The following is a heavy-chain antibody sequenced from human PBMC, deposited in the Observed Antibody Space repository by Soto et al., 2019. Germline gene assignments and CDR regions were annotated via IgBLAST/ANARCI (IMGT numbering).Heavy chain of an antibody. CDR1: GGSISTDDHY. CDR2: VYYSGTT. V-gene: IGHV4-30-4*01. CDR3: ATLRSRWHIDY. D-gene: IGHD2-15*01. Sequence: QVQLQESGPGLVKPSQTLSLTCTVSGGSISTDDHYWSWIRQSPGKGLEWIGYVYYSGTTHYNPSLKSRLFISLDTSKNHFSLQLTSVTAADTAVYYCATLRSRWHIDYWGQGTLVTVSS. J-gene: IGHJ4*02.